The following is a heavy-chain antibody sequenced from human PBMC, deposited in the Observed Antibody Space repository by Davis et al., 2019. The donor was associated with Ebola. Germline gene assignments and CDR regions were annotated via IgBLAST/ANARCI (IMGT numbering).Heavy chain of an antibody. CDR3: ARGGYGSSVPDY. D-gene: IGHD3-10*01. V-gene: IGHV3-69-1*01. CDR2: IR. CDR1: GFTFSSYW. Sequence: GESLKISCAASGFTFSSYWMSWVRQAPGKGLEWVSGIRGYADSVKGRFTISRDNAKNSLYLQMNSLRVEDTAFYHCARGGYGSSVPDYWGQGTLVTVSS. J-gene: IGHJ4*02.